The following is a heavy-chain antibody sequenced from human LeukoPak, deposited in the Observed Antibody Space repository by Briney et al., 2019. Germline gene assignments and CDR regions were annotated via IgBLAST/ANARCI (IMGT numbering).Heavy chain of an antibody. CDR2: IKQDGSER. CDR3: ARDKGDYDRSGSLFVF. CDR1: GFTFSSHL. Sequence: GGSLRLSCAASGFTFSSHLMHWVRQVPRKGLEWVANIKQDGSERYYVDSVKGRFTISRDNAKNSLYLEMNSLRSEDTAVYYCARDKGDYDRSGSLFVFGGQGTLVTVSS. J-gene: IGHJ4*02. D-gene: IGHD3-22*01. V-gene: IGHV3-7*03.